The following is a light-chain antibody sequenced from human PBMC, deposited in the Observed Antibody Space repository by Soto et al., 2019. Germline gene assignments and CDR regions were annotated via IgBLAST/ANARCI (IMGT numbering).Light chain of an antibody. Sequence: QSSLTQPPSASGSPGQSVTISCTGASGGVGGYNYVSCFQQHPGKAPKLIIYEVNHRPSGVSNRFSGSKSGSTASLTISRLQGEDEAHYYCSSYTAISSLDIVFGGGTKLTVL. CDR1: SGGVGGYNY. CDR3: SSYTAISSLDIV. V-gene: IGLV2-14*01. J-gene: IGLJ2*01. CDR2: EVN.